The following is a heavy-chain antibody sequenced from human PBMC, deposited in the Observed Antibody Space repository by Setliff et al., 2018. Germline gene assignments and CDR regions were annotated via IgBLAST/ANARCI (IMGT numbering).Heavy chain of an antibody. CDR3: AREEVGRYSSGWYISSDNWFDP. CDR2: INPNSGGT. Sequence: ASVKVSCKASGYTFTGYYMHWVRQAPGQGLEWMGRINPNSGGTNYAQKFQGRGTMTRDTSISTAYMELSRLRPDDTAVYYCAREEVGRYSSGWYISSDNWFDPWGQGTLVTVSS. D-gene: IGHD6-19*01. V-gene: IGHV1-2*06. J-gene: IGHJ5*02. CDR1: GYTFTGYY.